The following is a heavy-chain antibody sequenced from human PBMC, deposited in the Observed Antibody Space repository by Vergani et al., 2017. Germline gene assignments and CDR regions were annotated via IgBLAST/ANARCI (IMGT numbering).Heavy chain of an antibody. V-gene: IGHV3-23*01. CDR2: ISSDGGST. J-gene: IGHJ5*02. D-gene: IGHD3-16*01. Sequence: EVQLLESGGGLVQPGGSLRLSCAASGFTFSTYAMTWVRQAPGKGLEWVSTISSDGGSTYYADSVKGRFTISRDNAKNSLYLQMNSLRAEDTAVYYCARDGGWFDPWGQGTLVTVSS. CDR3: ARDGGWFDP. CDR1: GFTFSTYA.